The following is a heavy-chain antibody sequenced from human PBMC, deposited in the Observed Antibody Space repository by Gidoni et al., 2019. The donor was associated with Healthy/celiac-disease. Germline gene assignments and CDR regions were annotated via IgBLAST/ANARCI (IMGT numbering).Heavy chain of an antibody. CDR3: ARAGYGSGSYRDAFDI. V-gene: IGHV3-20*01. J-gene: IGHJ3*02. Sequence: ELQLVESGGGVMRPGGSLRLSCAASGFTVNDYGMSWVRQSPRKGLEWVSGINWNGGSTGYVDSVKGRFTISRDNAKNSLYLQMNSLSAEDTALYHCARAGYGSGSYRDAFDIWGQGTMVTVSS. CDR1: GFTVNDYG. D-gene: IGHD3-10*01. CDR2: INWNGGST.